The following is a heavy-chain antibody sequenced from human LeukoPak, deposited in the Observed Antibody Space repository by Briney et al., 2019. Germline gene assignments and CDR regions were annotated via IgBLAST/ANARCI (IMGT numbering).Heavy chain of an antibody. J-gene: IGHJ3*02. CDR1: GGSISSYY. D-gene: IGHD3-22*01. V-gene: IGHV4-59*01. Sequence: SETLSLTCTVSGGSISSYYWSWIRQPPGKGLEWIGYIYYSGSTNYNPSLKSRVTISVDTSKNQFSLKLSSVTAADTAVYYCARKDGYYYVDAFDIWGQGTMVTVSS. CDR3: ARKDGYYYVDAFDI. CDR2: IYYSGST.